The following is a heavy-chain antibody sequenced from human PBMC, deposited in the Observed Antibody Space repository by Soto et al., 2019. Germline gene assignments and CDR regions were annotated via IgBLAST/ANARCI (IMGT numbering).Heavy chain of an antibody. CDR2: IIPIFGTA. CDR3: ARGVVVVAATTYYYYGMDV. D-gene: IGHD2-15*01. Sequence: GASVKVSCKASGGTFSSYAISWVRQAPGQGLEWMGGIIPIFGTANYAQKFQGRVTITADKSTSTAYMELSSLRSEDTAVYYCARGVVVVAATTYYYYGMDVWGQGTTVTVS. J-gene: IGHJ6*02. CDR1: GGTFSSYA. V-gene: IGHV1-69*06.